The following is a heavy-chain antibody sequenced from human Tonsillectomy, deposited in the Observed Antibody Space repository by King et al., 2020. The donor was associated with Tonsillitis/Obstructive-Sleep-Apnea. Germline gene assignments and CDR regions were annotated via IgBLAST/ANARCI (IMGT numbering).Heavy chain of an antibody. D-gene: IGHD4-23*01. CDR2: IYYSGST. J-gene: IGHJ3*02. CDR3: ARRAYGGNSEVAFDI. CDR1: GGSISSYY. V-gene: IGHV4-59*08. Sequence: VQLQESGPGLVKPSETLSLTCTVSGGSISSYYWSWLRQPPGKGLEWIGYIYYSGSTNYNPSLKSRVTISVDTSKNQFSLKLSSVTAADTAVYYCARRAYGGNSEVAFDIWGQGTMVTVSS.